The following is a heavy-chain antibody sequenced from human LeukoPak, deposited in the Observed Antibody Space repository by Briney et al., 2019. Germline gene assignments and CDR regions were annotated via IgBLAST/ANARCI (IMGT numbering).Heavy chain of an antibody. CDR1: GFTFSSYG. CDR2: IWYDGSNK. D-gene: IGHD3-3*01. CDR3: ARVFPVLRFLEWLPSDYFDY. Sequence: GRSLRLSCAASGFTFSSYGMHWVRQAPGKGLEWVAVIWYDGSNKYYADSVKGRFTISRDNSKNTLYLQMNSLRAEDTAVYYCARVFPVLRFLEWLPSDYFDYWGQGTLVTVSS. J-gene: IGHJ4*02. V-gene: IGHV3-33*01.